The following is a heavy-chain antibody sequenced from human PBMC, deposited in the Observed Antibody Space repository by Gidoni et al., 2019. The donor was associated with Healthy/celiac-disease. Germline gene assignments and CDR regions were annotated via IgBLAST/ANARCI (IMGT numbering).Heavy chain of an antibody. J-gene: IGHJ4*02. Sequence: FTISRDDSKNTLYLQMNSLKTEDTAVYYCTTDPPLYDSSWNKFDYWGQGTLVTVSS. V-gene: IGHV3-15*01. D-gene: IGHD6-13*01. CDR3: TTDPPLYDSSWNKFDY.